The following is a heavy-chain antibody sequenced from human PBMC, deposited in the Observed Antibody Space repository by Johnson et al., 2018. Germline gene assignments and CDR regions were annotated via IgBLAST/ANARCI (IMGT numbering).Heavy chain of an antibody. V-gene: IGHV3-30-3*01. CDR1: GFTFSSYA. Sequence: VQLVESGGGVVQPARSLRLSCAASGFTFSSYAMHWVRQAPGKGLEWVAVISYDGSKKYYADSVKGRFTISRDNSKNTLYLQMNSLRAEDSALYYCARANWNDETNYYYYMDVWGKGTTVTVSS. CDR3: ARANWNDETNYYYYMDV. CDR2: ISYDGSKK. D-gene: IGHD1-20*01. J-gene: IGHJ6*03.